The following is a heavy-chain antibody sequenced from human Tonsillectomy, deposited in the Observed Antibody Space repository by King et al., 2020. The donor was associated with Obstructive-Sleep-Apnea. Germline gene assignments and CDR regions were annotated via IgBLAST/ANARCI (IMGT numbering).Heavy chain of an antibody. CDR2: INHSGAT. CDR1: GGSFNVYY. Sequence: VQLQQWGAGLLKPSETLSLTCAVYGGSFNVYYWSWIRQPPGKGLEWIGEINHSGATNYNPSLKSRLTLSVDTSKDQFFLNLTSVTAADTAVYYCASMGGNWFDPWGQGTLVTVSS. CDR3: ASMGGNWFDP. J-gene: IGHJ5*02. V-gene: IGHV4-34*01. D-gene: IGHD2/OR15-2a*01.